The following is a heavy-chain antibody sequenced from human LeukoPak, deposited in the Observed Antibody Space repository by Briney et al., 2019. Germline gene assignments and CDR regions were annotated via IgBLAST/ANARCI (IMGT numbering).Heavy chain of an antibody. CDR3: ARSAVADTLSAYYFEY. Sequence: ASVKVSCKASGYTFINNDISWVRQAPGQGLEWMGWISADNGNTNYAQKFQGRVTMTTDTSTNTAYMELRSLRSDDTAVYYCARSAVADTLSAYYFEYWGQGNLVTVSS. CDR2: ISADNGNT. D-gene: IGHD6-19*01. V-gene: IGHV1-18*04. CDR1: GYTFINND. J-gene: IGHJ4*02.